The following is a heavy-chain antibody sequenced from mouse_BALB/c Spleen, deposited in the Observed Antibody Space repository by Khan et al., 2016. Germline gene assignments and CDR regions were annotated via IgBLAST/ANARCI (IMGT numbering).Heavy chain of an antibody. Sequence: QVQLQQSGTELVKPGASVKMSCKATAYTFSNYWIEWIKQRPGHGLEWIGEIFPGSGRTIHNEKFKGKATFTADTSSNTAYIQLSSLTSEGSAVYYCARRGGNYWYFDVWGAGTAVTVSS. CDR2: IFPGSGRT. CDR3: ARRGGNYWYFDV. J-gene: IGHJ1*01. V-gene: IGHV1-9*01. CDR1: AYTFSNYW. D-gene: IGHD1-1*01.